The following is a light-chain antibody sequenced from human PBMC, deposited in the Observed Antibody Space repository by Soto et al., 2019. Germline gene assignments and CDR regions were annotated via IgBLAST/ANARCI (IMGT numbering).Light chain of an antibody. CDR1: QSVRSN. J-gene: IGKJ1*01. CDR2: GAS. CDR3: QQYYNWPT. Sequence: IVMTQSPATLSVSPGERATLSCRASQSVRSNLAWYQQKPGQAPRLLISGASTRATGIPARFSGSGSGTEFTLTISSLQSEDFAIYYCQQYYNWPTFGQGTKVEIK. V-gene: IGKV3-15*01.